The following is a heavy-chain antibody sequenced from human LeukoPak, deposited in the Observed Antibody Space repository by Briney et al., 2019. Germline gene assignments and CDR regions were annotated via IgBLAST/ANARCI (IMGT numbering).Heavy chain of an antibody. Sequence: ASVKVSCKTSGYTFSSYDISWARQAPGQGLEWMGWISAYNGNTNYAQNFQGRVTMTTETSTSTAYMELRSLRSDDTAVYYCARGKRGMDVWGQGTTVTVSS. J-gene: IGHJ6*02. CDR1: GYTFSSYD. V-gene: IGHV1-18*01. CDR3: ARGKRGMDV. CDR2: ISAYNGNT.